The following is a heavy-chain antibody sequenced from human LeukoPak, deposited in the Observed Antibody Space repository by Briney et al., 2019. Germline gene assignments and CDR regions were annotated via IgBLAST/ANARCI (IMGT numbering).Heavy chain of an antibody. CDR2: INPNSGGT. V-gene: IGHV1-2*02. J-gene: IGHJ3*02. Sequence: ASVKVSCKASGYTFTGYYMHWVRQAPGQGLEWMGWINPNSGGTNYAQKFQGRVTMTRDTSISTAYMELSRLRSDDTAVYYCARVGAGYSSGWSLTKRDAFDIWGQGTMVTVSS. D-gene: IGHD6-19*01. CDR3: ARVGAGYSSGWSLTKRDAFDI. CDR1: GYTFTGYY.